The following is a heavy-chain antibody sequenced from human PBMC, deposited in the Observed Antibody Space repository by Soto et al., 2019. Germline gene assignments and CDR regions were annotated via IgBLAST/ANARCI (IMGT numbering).Heavy chain of an antibody. Sequence: GGSLRISCAASGCSLISYSMNWVRQAPGKGLEWVSYITRSSSPIYYADSVKGRFTISRDNARNSLYLQMNSLRDEDTAVYYCTRDPHALDVWGQGTTVTVSS. J-gene: IGHJ6*02. CDR3: TRDPHALDV. D-gene: IGHD2-2*01. CDR1: GCSLISYS. CDR2: ITRSSSPI. V-gene: IGHV3-48*02.